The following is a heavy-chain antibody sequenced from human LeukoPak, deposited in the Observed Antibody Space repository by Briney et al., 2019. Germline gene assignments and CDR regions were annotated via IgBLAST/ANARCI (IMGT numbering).Heavy chain of an antibody. D-gene: IGHD6-19*01. CDR2: IYSSGST. V-gene: IGHV4-4*07. J-gene: IGHJ4*02. Sequence: WETLSLTCTVSGGSISSYYWSWIRQPAGKGLEWIGRIYSSGSTNYNPSLKSRVTMSVDTSKNQFSLKLSSVTAADTAVYYCAREVYSSGCHTSNYFDYWGQGTLVTVSS. CDR1: GGSISSYY. CDR3: AREVYSSGCHTSNYFDY.